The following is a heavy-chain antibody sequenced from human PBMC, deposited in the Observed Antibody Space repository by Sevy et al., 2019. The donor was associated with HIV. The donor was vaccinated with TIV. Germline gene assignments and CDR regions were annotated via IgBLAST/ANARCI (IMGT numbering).Heavy chain of an antibody. V-gene: IGHV3-30*04. Sequence: GGSLRLSCPASGFTFSRYSMHWVRQAPGKGLEWVATISFDASNKHYADSVKGRFTISRDNFQNSLFLQMNSLRPEDTAVYYCALERLSSDVAEYFQNWGQGTLVTVSS. D-gene: IGHD1-1*01. CDR2: ISFDASNK. J-gene: IGHJ1*01. CDR3: ALERLSSDVAEYFQN. CDR1: GFTFSRYS.